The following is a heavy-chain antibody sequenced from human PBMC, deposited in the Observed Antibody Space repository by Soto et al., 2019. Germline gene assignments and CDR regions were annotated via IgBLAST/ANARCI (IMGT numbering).Heavy chain of an antibody. CDR3: AKVFHYDSSGYYYYYYGMDV. CDR2: ISYDGSNK. CDR1: GFTFSSYG. V-gene: IGHV3-30*18. D-gene: IGHD3-22*01. Sequence: GGSLRLSCAASGFTFSSYGMHWVRQAPGKGLEWVAVISYDGSNKYYADSVKGRFTISRDNSKNTLYLQMNSLRAEDTAVYYCAKVFHYDSSGYYYYYYGMDVWGQGTTVTVSS. J-gene: IGHJ6*02.